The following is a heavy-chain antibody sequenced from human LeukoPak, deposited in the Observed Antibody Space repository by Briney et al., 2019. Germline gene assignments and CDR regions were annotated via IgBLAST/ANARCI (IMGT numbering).Heavy chain of an antibody. J-gene: IGHJ4*02. V-gene: IGHV4-61*02. CDR3: VGYGDYLS. CDR1: GGSISSGSYY. Sequence: NPSETLSLTCTVSGGSISSGSYYWSWIRQPAGKGLEWIGRIYTSGSTNYNPSLKSRVTISVDTSKNQFSLKLSSVTAADTAVYYCVGYGDYLSWGQGTLVTVSS. D-gene: IGHD4-17*01. CDR2: IYTSGST.